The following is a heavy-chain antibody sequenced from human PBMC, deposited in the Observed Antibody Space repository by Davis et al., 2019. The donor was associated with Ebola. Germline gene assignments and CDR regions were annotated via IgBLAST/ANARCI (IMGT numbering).Heavy chain of an antibody. Sequence: SGPTLVKPTQTLTLTCTFSGFSLSTSGVGVGWIRQPPGKALEWLALIYWDDDKRYSPSLKSRLTITKDASKNQVVLTMTNIDPVDTATYYCAHSFLEGGMDVWGQGTTVTVSS. CDR1: GFSLSTSGVG. D-gene: IGHD1-1*01. CDR2: IYWDDDK. V-gene: IGHV2-5*02. CDR3: AHSFLEGGMDV. J-gene: IGHJ6*02.